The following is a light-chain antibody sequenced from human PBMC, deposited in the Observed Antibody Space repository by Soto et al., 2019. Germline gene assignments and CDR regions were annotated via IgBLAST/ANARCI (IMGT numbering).Light chain of an antibody. CDR3: TSYTNSAIWV. CDR2: EVR. Sequence: QSVLTQPASVSGSPGQSITISCTGTSSDVGGYDYVSWYQQYPGKAPKLMIYEVRNRPSGVSNRFSGSKSGNTASLTISGLQAEDEADYYCTSYTNSAIWVFGGGTKLTVL. V-gene: IGLV2-14*01. CDR1: SSDVGGYDY. J-gene: IGLJ3*02.